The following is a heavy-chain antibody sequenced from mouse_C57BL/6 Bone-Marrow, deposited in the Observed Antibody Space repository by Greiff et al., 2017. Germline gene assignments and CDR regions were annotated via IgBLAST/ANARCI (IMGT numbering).Heavy chain of an antibody. J-gene: IGHJ1*03. Sequence: VQLQQSGAELVRPGASVKLSCTASGFNIKDDYMHWVKQRPEQGLEWIGWIDPENGDTEYASKFQGKATITADTSSNTAYLQLSSLTSEDTAVYYGTTDYYGSHWYVDVWGTGTTVTVSS. D-gene: IGHD1-1*01. CDR1: GFNIKDDY. V-gene: IGHV14-4*01. CDR3: TTDYYGSHWYVDV. CDR2: IDPENGDT.